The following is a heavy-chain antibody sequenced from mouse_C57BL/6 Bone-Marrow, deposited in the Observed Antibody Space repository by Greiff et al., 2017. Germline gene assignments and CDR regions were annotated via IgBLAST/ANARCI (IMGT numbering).Heavy chain of an antibody. D-gene: IGHD1-1*01. CDR2: IYPSDSET. V-gene: IGHV1-61*01. J-gene: IGHJ1*03. CDR1: GYTFTSYW. Sequence: QVHVKQPGAELVRPGSSVKLSCKASGYTFTSYWMDWVKQRPGQGLEWIGNIYPSDSETHYNQKFKDKATLTVDKSSSTAYMQLSSLTSEDSAVYYCAREERSPWYVDVWGTGTTVTVSS. CDR3: AREERSPWYVDV.